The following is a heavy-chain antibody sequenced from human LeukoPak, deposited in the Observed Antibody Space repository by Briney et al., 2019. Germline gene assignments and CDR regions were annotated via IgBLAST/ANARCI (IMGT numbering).Heavy chain of an antibody. V-gene: IGHV4-34*01. CDR3: ARRGYSYGSYYGMDV. D-gene: IGHD5-18*01. J-gene: IGHJ6*02. Sequence: SETLSLTCAVYGGSFRGYYWSWIRQPPGKGLEWIGEINHSGSTNYNPSLKSRVTISVDTSKNQFSLKLSSVTAADTAVYYCARRGYSYGSYYGMDVWGQGTTVTVSS. CDR1: GGSFRGYY. CDR2: INHSGST.